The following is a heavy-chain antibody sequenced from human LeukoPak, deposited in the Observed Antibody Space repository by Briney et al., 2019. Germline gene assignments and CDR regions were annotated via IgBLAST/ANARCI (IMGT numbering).Heavy chain of an antibody. Sequence: WASVKVSCKASGYTFIDYGISWVRQAPGQGLEWMGWISTNLGNTNYAQKLQGRVTMTTDTSTSTAYMELRSLRSDDTAVYYCARDGYQPLDVTYFQHWGQGTLVTVSS. V-gene: IGHV1-18*01. CDR3: ARDGYQPLDVTYFQH. J-gene: IGHJ1*01. CDR2: ISTNLGNT. CDR1: GYTFIDYG. D-gene: IGHD2-2*01.